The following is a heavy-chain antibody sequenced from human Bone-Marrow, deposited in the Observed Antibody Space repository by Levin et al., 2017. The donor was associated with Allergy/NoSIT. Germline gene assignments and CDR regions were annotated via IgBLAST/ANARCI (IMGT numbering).Heavy chain of an antibody. J-gene: IGHJ5*02. CDR3: ARGGVNDWFDP. CDR1: GYTFIDYY. Sequence: ASVKVSCKASGYTFIDYYIHWVRQAPGQGLEWMGWINPNSGGTNYAQKFQGRVTMTRDTSISTAYMDLSTLTSDDTAMYYCARGGVNDWFDPWGQGTLVTVSS. V-gene: IGHV1-2*02. CDR2: INPNSGGT. D-gene: IGHD3-10*01.